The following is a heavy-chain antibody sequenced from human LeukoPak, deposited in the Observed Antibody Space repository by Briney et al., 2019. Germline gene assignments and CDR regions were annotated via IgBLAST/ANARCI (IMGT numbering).Heavy chain of an antibody. CDR2: IYHSGSA. CDR1: RYSISSGYY. Sequence: SETLSLTCTVSRYSISSGYYWAWIRQPPGKGLEWIGSIYHSGSAYYNASLKSRVTISVDTSKNQFSLKLSSVTAADTAVYYCASAIMSGWYGFLDYWGQGTLVTVSS. CDR3: ASAIMSGWYGFLDY. J-gene: IGHJ4*02. V-gene: IGHV4-38-2*02. D-gene: IGHD6-19*01.